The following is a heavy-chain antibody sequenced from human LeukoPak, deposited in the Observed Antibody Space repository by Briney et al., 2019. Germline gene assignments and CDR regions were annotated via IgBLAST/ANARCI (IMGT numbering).Heavy chain of an antibody. CDR1: GFTFGDYT. CDR2: FRSKAYGGTT. D-gene: IGHD6-6*01. V-gene: IGHV3-49*03. Sequence: GGSLRHSWTASGFTFGDYTMSWFRQAPGKGLEWVTFFRSKAYGGTTEYAASVKGRFTISRDDSKRITYLQMNSLKTEDTAVYYCTRAPGRGSSSYYFDYWGQGTLVTVSS. J-gene: IGHJ4*02. CDR3: TRAPGRGSSSYYFDY.